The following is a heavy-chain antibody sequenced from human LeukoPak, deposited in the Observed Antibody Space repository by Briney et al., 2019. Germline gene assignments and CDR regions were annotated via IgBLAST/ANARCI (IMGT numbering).Heavy chain of an antibody. V-gene: IGHV1-2*02. Sequence: ASVKVSCKASGYTFTGYYMHWVRQAPGQGLEWMGWINPNSGGTNYAQKFQGRVTMTRDTSISTAYMELSSLRSEDTAVYYCARGPHIVVVTAIFWFDPWGQGTLVTVSS. CDR3: ARGPHIVVVTAIFWFDP. CDR2: INPNSGGT. J-gene: IGHJ5*02. D-gene: IGHD2-21*02. CDR1: GYTFTGYY.